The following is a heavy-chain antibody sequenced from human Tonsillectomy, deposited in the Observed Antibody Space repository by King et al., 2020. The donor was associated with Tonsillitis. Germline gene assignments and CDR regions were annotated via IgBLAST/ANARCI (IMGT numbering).Heavy chain of an antibody. CDR1: GFTFSSYS. CDR3: ARDQWYGMDV. J-gene: IGHJ6*02. D-gene: IGHD2-8*01. CDR2: ITSSSSYI. Sequence: VQLVESGGGLVKPGGSLRLSCAASGFTFSSYSMNWVRQAPGKGLEWVSYITSSSSYIYYADSVKGRFTISRDNAKNSRYLQMNSLRAEDTAVYYCARDQWYGMDVWGQGTTVTVSS. V-gene: IGHV3-21*01.